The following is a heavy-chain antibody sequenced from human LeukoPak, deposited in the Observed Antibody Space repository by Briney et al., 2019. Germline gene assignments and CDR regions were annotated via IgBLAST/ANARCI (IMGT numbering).Heavy chain of an antibody. J-gene: IGHJ2*01. V-gene: IGHV4-59*01. CDR1: GGSISSYY. D-gene: IGHD1-1*01. Sequence: SETLSLTCTVSGGSISSYYWSWIRQPPGKGLEWIGYIYYSGSTNYNPSLKSRVTISVGTSKNQFSLKLSSVTAADTAVYYCARDPNWVFDLWGRGTLVTVSS. CDR2: IYYSGST. CDR3: ARDPNWVFDL.